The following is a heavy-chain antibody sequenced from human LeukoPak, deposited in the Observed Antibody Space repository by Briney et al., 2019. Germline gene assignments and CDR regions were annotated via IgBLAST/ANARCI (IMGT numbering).Heavy chain of an antibody. Sequence: GGSLRLSCTASGFTFSDYGMHWVRQPPGKGLEWVAIIWYDGSNKKYEDSVKGRFTISRDNSKNTLYLQMNSLRAEDTAVYYCAKTRPLDSSSWSHGDYWGQGTLVTVSS. CDR3: AKTRPLDSSSWSHGDY. J-gene: IGHJ4*02. CDR1: GFTFSDYG. CDR2: IWYDGSNK. D-gene: IGHD6-13*01. V-gene: IGHV3-33*06.